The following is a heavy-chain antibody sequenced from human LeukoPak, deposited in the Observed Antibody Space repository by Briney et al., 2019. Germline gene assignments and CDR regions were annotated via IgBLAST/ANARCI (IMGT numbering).Heavy chain of an antibody. J-gene: IGHJ4*02. V-gene: IGHV3-7*01. CDR2: IKQDGSEK. Sequence: ETLSLTCTVSGGSISSGSYYWGWIRQAPGKGLEWVANIKQDGSEKYYVDSVKGRFTISRDNAKNSLYLQMNSLRAEDTAVYYCARDQSTYYDFWSGYYTSGGNDYWGQGTLVTVSS. CDR1: GGSISSGSYY. D-gene: IGHD3-3*01. CDR3: ARDQSTYYDFWSGYYTSGGNDY.